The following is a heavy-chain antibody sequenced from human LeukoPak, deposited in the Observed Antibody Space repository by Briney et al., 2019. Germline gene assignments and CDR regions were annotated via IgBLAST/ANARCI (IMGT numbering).Heavy chain of an antibody. CDR1: GFTFSNYA. D-gene: IGHD1-26*01. CDR3: ARAPRRWELLDAFDI. CDR2: ISYNGGSA. Sequence: HPGGSLRLSCVASGFTFSNYAVNWVRQAPGKGLEWVSCISYNGGSAHYADSVKGRFTISRDNSKNTLYLQMNSLRAEDTAVYYCARAPRRWELLDAFDIWGQGTMVTVSS. V-gene: IGHV3-23*01. J-gene: IGHJ3*02.